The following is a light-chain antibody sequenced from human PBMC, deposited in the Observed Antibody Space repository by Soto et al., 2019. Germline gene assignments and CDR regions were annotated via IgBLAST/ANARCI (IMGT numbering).Light chain of an antibody. CDR3: QQYGSSPWT. Sequence: EIVVTQSPGTLSLSPGERATLSCRASQSVSSNYLAWYQQKPGQAPRPLIYGASSRATGIPDRFSGSGAGTDFTLTISRLESEDFAVYYRQQYGSSPWTFGQGTKV. CDR1: QSVSSNY. CDR2: GAS. J-gene: IGKJ1*01. V-gene: IGKV3-20*01.